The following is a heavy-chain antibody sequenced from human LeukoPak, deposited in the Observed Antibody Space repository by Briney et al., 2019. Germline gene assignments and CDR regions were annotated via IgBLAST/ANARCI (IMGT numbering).Heavy chain of an antibody. Sequence: SETLSLTCTVSGGSISSYYWSWIRQPPGKGLEWIGNIYYSGSTNYNPSLKSRVTISVDTSKNQFSLKLSSVIAADTAVYYCARSPDYYDSSGYRGIFDYWGQGTLVTVSS. J-gene: IGHJ4*02. V-gene: IGHV4-59*08. CDR2: IYYSGST. CDR1: GGSISSYY. D-gene: IGHD3-22*01. CDR3: ARSPDYYDSSGYRGIFDY.